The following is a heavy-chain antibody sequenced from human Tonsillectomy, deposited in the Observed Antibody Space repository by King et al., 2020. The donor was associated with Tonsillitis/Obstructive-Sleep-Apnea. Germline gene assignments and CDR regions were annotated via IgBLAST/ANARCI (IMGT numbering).Heavy chain of an antibody. J-gene: IGHJ5*02. V-gene: IGHV4-39*01. D-gene: IGHD3-3*01. CDR2: IYYNGRT. CDR1: GGSISSSTYY. Sequence: LQLQESGPGLVKPSETLSLTCTVSGGSISSSTYYWGWIRQPTGMGLVWIGTIYYNGRTYYNPSLKSRVTIAVDASKNQFSLKLSSVIAADTAVYYCARRVVLGVVANWFDPWGQGPLVTVSS. CDR3: ARRVVLGVVANWFDP.